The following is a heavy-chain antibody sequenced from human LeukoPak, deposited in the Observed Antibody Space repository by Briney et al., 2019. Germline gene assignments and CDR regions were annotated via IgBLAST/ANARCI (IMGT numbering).Heavy chain of an antibody. J-gene: IGHJ4*02. V-gene: IGHV1-69*04. CDR3: TVAGTGMLDY. CDR2: IIPIFGIA. CDR1: GGTFSSYA. Sequence: GASVKVSCKASGGTFSSYAISWVRQAPGQGLEWMGRIIPIFGIANYAQKFQGRVTITADKSTSTAYMELSSPRSEDTAVYCCTVAGTGMLDYWGQGTLVTVSS. D-gene: IGHD6-19*01.